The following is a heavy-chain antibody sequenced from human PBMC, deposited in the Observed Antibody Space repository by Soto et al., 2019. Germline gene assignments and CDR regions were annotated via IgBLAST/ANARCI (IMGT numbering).Heavy chain of an antibody. V-gene: IGHV3-30-3*01. CDR2: ISHEGNNK. D-gene: IGHD3-22*01. J-gene: IGHJ4*02. Sequence: QVQLVESGGGVVQPGRSLRLSCAASGFTFSSYAMHWVRQAPGKGLEWVAIISHEGNNKYYADSVKGRFTISRDNSKNTLYLQMNSLRAEDTAVFYCARDHYTSGYYLDYWGQGTLVTVSS. CDR3: ARDHYTSGYYLDY. CDR1: GFTFSSYA.